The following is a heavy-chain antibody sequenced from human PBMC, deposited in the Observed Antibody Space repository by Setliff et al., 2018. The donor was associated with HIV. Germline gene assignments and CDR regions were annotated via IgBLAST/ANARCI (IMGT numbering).Heavy chain of an antibody. Sequence: SETLSLTCTVSGGSISSGDYYWTWIRQHPGKGLEWIGYIYYSGSTYYNPSLKSRVTISVDTSKNQFSLKLSSVTAADTAVYYCARSRGTQQEEYYFDYWGPGTLVTVSS. CDR1: GGSISSGDYY. J-gene: IGHJ4*02. D-gene: IGHD5-12*01. V-gene: IGHV4-31*03. CDR2: IYYSGST. CDR3: ARSRGTQQEEYYFDY.